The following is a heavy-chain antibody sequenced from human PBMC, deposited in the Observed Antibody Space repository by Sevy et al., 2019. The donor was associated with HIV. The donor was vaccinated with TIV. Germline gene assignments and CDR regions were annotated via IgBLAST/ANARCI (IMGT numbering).Heavy chain of an antibody. CDR2: IKEDGSDK. CDR3: VRDGLASATDFDY. Sequence: GGSLRLSCEVSGFTFSNYWMTWVRRAPGKGLEWVANIKEDGSDKYYGDSVKGRFSLSRDNAKNSLYLQMDSLRAEDTAVYYSVRDGLASATDFDYWGQGTLVTVSS. J-gene: IGHJ4*02. D-gene: IGHD2-15*01. CDR1: GFTFSNYW. V-gene: IGHV3-7*01.